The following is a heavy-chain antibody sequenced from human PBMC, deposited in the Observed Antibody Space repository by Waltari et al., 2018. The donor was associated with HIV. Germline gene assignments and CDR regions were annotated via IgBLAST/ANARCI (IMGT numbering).Heavy chain of an antibody. Sequence: EMQLVESGGALRQPGGYLRLSCAVSGAIFSNYEMNWVRQGPGKGLEWVSLISVSGAGTHYADSVKGRFTISRDNAKNSMYLQMSSLRVEDTAVYYCAIIGYYGFDIWGQGTMVTVSS. CDR1: GAIFSNYE. CDR3: AIIGYYGFDI. CDR2: ISVSGAGT. D-gene: IGHD3-22*01. V-gene: IGHV3-48*03. J-gene: IGHJ3*02.